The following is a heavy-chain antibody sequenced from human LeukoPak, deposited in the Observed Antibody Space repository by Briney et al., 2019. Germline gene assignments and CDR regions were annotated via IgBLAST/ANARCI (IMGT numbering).Heavy chain of an antibody. CDR2: IYPGDSDT. D-gene: IGHD4-11*01. CDR3: ASNYVGYYYYMDV. J-gene: IGHJ6*03. V-gene: IGHV5-51*01. Sequence: GESLKISCKGSGYSFTSYWIGWVRQMPGKGLEWMGIIYPGDSDTRYSPSFQGQVTISADKSISTAHLQWSSLKASDTAMYYCASNYVGYYYYMDVWGKGTTVTVSS. CDR1: GYSFTSYW.